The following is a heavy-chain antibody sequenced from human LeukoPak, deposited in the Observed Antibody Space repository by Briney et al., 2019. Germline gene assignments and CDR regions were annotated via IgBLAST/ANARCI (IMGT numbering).Heavy chain of an antibody. CDR3: ARGSGSQSLGFDS. V-gene: IGHV3-48*01. Sequence: PGGSLRLSCAASGFTFSSYSMNWVRQAPGKGLEWVSHISSSSSPIYYTDSVKGRFTISRDNAKNSLYLQMNSLRAEDTAMYFCARGSGSQSLGFDSWGQGTLVTVSS. CDR2: ISSSSSPI. CDR1: GFTFSSYS. D-gene: IGHD1-26*01. J-gene: IGHJ4*02.